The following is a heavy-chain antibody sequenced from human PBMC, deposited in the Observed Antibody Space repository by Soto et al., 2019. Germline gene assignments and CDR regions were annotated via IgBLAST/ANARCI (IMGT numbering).Heavy chain of an antibody. D-gene: IGHD5-18*01. Sequence: SGTLSLTCTVSGGSISSSSYYWGWIRQPPGKRLEWIGSVYYSGSTYYNPSLKSRVTVSVDTSKNQFSLKLSSVTAADTAVYYCARHDMGYSYAPFDYWGQGTLVTVSS. CDR1: GGSISSSSYY. J-gene: IGHJ4*02. V-gene: IGHV4-39*01. CDR3: ARHDMGYSYAPFDY. CDR2: VYYSGST.